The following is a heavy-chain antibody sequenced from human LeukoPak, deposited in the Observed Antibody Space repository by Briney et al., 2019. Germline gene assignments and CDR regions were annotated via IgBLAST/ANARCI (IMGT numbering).Heavy chain of an antibody. J-gene: IGHJ4*02. CDR2: IYTSGST. CDR3: ARGSYDTPSFDY. D-gene: IGHD1-26*01. V-gene: IGHV4-4*07. Sequence: SETLSLTCTVSGGSISSYYWSWIRQPAGKGLEWIGRIYTSGSTNYNPSLKSRVTISVDTSKNQFSLKLSSVTAADTAVYYCARGSYDTPSFDYWGQGTLVTVSS. CDR1: GGSISSYY.